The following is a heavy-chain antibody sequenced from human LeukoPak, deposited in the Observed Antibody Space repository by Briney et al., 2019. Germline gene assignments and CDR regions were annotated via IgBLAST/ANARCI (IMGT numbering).Heavy chain of an antibody. CDR3: ARHGVGIFGAPDY. V-gene: IGHV4-39*01. J-gene: IGHJ4*02. CDR1: GGSISSSSYY. Sequence: SETLSLTCTVSGGSISSSSYYWGWIRQPPGKGLEWIGSIYYSGSTYYNPSLKSRVTISVDTSKNQLSLKLSSVTAADTAVYYCARHGVGIFGAPDYWGQGTLVTVSS. CDR2: IYYSGST. D-gene: IGHD3-3*01.